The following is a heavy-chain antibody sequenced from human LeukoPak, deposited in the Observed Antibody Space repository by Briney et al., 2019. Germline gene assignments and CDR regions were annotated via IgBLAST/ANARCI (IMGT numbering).Heavy chain of an antibody. D-gene: IGHD6-13*01. CDR1: GYTFTSYD. V-gene: IGHV1-8*01. J-gene: IGHJ4*02. CDR2: MNPNSGNT. Sequence: ASVKVSCKASGYTFTSYDINWVRQATGQGLEWMGWMNPNSGNTGYAQKFEGRITMTRNTSISTAYMELSSLTSEDTAVYYCARIAAAGNRRLNYWGQGTLVTVSS. CDR3: ARIAAAGNRRLNY.